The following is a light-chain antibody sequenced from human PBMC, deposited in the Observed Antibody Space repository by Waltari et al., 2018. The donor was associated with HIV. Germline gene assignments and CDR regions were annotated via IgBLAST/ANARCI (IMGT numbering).Light chain of an antibody. CDR3: SAWDSSLSARV. V-gene: IGLV10-54*04. J-gene: IGLJ3*02. CDR1: SNNVGNQG. Sequence: QAGLTQPPSVSKGLRQTATLTCTGDSNNVGNQGVAWLQQHQGHPPKLLSYRNNNRPSGISERFSASRSGNTASLTITGLQPEDEADYYCSAWDSSLSARVFGGGTKLTVL. CDR2: RNN.